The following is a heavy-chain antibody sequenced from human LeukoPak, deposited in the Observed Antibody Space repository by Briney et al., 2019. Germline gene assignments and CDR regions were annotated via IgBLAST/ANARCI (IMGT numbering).Heavy chain of an antibody. Sequence: ASVKVSCKASGYTFTGYYMHWVRQAPGQGLEWMGWINPNSGGTNYAQKFQGRVTMTRDTSISTAYMELSRLRSDDTAVYYCARDPAYYYDSSGYLFDYWGQGTLVAVSS. CDR3: ARDPAYYYDSSGYLFDY. J-gene: IGHJ4*02. CDR2: INPNSGGT. V-gene: IGHV1-2*02. CDR1: GYTFTGYY. D-gene: IGHD3-22*01.